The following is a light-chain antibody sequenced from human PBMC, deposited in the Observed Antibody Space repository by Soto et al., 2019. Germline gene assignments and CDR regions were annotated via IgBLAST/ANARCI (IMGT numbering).Light chain of an antibody. J-gene: IGKJ4*01. V-gene: IGKV3-15*01. CDR3: QQYDNWPPLT. Sequence: EIVMTQSPATLSVSPGERATLSCRASQSVSSNLAWYQQKPGQAPRLLIYGASTRATGIPARFSSSESGTEFTLTISSLQSEDFAVYCCQQYDNWPPLTFGGGTKVDIK. CDR2: GAS. CDR1: QSVSSN.